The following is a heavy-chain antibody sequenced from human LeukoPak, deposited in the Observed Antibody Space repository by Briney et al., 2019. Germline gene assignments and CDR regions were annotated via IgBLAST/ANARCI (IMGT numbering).Heavy chain of an antibody. CDR3: ARLALSGSYYPNY. V-gene: IGHV4-38-2*01. Sequence: SETLSLTCAVSGYSIISGYYWGWIRQPPGKGLEWIGSIYHSGSTYYNPSLKSRVTISVDTSKNQFSLKLSSVTAADTAVYYCARLALSGSYYPNYWGQGTLVTVSS. J-gene: IGHJ4*02. CDR1: GYSIISGYY. CDR2: IYHSGST. D-gene: IGHD1-26*01.